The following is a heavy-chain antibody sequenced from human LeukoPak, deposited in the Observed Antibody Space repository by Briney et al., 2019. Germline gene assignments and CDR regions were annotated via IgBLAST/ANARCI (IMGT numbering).Heavy chain of an antibody. J-gene: IGHJ6*02. Sequence: SETLSLTCTVSGGSISSYYWSWIRQPPGEGLEWIGYIYYSGSTNYNPSLKSRVTISVDTSKNQFSLKLSSVTAADTAVYYCASSSYYYYGMDVWGQGTTVTVSS. CDR2: IYYSGST. CDR1: GGSISSYY. CDR3: ASSSYYYYGMDV. V-gene: IGHV4-59*01.